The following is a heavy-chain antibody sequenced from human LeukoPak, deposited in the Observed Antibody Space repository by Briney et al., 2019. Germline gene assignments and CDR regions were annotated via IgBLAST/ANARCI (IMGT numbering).Heavy chain of an antibody. V-gene: IGHV3-66*01. Sequence: GGSLRLSCAASGFTVSSNYMRWVRQAPGKGLEWVSVIYSGGSTYYADSVKGRFTISRDNSKNTLYLQMNSLRAEDTAVYYCAREGREVCSSTSCYFLYYYGMDVWGQGTTVTVSS. D-gene: IGHD2-2*01. CDR3: AREGREVCSSTSCYFLYYYGMDV. CDR1: GFTVSSNY. CDR2: IYSGGST. J-gene: IGHJ6*02.